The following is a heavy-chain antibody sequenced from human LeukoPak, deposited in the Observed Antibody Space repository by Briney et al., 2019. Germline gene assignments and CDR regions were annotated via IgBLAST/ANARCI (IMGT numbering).Heavy chain of an antibody. D-gene: IGHD1-1*01. CDR2: IYYSGST. CDR3: AGTPLQGSFDY. CDR1: GGSISSYY. J-gene: IGHJ4*02. V-gene: IGHV4-59*08. Sequence: SETLSLTCTDSGGSISSYYWSWIRQPPGKGLEWIGYIYYSGSTNYNPSLKSRVTISVDTSKNQFSLKLSSVTAADTAVYYCAGTPLQGSFDYWAREPWSPSPQ.